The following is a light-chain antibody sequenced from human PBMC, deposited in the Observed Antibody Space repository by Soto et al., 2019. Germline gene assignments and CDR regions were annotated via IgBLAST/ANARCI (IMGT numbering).Light chain of an antibody. Sequence: EIVLTQSPATLSLSPGERATLSCRASQSVSNYFAWYQQKPGQAPRLLIYDASNRATGIPARFSGSGSGTDFTLEISRVETDDVGIYYCMQSTQLPPTFGQGTRLEIK. J-gene: IGKJ5*01. V-gene: IGKV3-11*01. CDR1: QSVSNY. CDR3: MQSTQLPPT. CDR2: DAS.